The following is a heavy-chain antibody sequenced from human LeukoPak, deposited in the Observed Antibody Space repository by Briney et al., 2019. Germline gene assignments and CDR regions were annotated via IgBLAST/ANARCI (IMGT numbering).Heavy chain of an antibody. CDR3: ARGGLNWFDP. CDR2: IYSGGST. V-gene: IGHV3-66*01. Sequence: GGSLRLSCAASGFTFSSYSMNWVRQAPGKGLEWVSVIYSGGSTYYADSVKGRFTISRDNSKNTLYLQMNSLRAEDTAVYYCARGGLNWFDPWGQGTLVTVSS. CDR1: GFTFSSYS. J-gene: IGHJ5*02.